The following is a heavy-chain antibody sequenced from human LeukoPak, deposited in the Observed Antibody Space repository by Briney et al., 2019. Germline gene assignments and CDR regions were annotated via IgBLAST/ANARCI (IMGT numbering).Heavy chain of an antibody. CDR1: GFIFSSYW. CDR2: FTGGDGSA. CDR3: AKNINHLE. V-gene: IGHV3-23*01. Sequence: PGGSLRLSCAASGFIFSSYWMSWVRQAPGKGLEWVSTFTGGDGSAYYADSVKGRFTISRDNSKNTLYLQMSSLRAEDTAVYYCAKNINHLEWGQGTLVTVSS. J-gene: IGHJ4*02. D-gene: IGHD1-14*01.